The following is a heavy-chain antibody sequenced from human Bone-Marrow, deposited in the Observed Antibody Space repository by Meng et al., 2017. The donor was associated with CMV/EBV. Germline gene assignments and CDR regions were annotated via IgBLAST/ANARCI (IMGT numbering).Heavy chain of an antibody. J-gene: IGHJ5*02. CDR1: GFSLGTSGVG. CDR3: ARRRGGVVPAAIPNNWFDP. Sequence: ITLNESCPTVVKPTQTLTLTCTFSGFSLGTSGVGGGWIRQPPGKALEWLVLIYWDDDKRYSPSLKSRLTITKDTSKNQVVLTMTNMDPVDTATYYCARRRGGVVPAAIPNNWFDPWGQGTLVTVSS. V-gene: IGHV2-5*02. D-gene: IGHD2-2*02. CDR2: IYWDDDK.